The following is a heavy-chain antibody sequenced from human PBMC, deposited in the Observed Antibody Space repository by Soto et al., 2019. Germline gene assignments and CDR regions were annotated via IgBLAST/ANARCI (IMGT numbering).Heavy chain of an antibody. V-gene: IGHV4-34*01. CDR1: GGSFSDYY. CDR2: IDQSGST. J-gene: IGHJ4*02. D-gene: IGHD3-16*01. CDR3: ARGAARVYAAKGGDY. Sequence: QLQQWGAGVLKPSETLSLTCAVSGGSFSDYYWTWIRQPPGKGLERIGEIDQSGSTKYNPSLKSVAAITVDPSNTQFTLGLRSVSAADTAVYYFARGAARVYAAKGGDYWGQGTLVIVSS.